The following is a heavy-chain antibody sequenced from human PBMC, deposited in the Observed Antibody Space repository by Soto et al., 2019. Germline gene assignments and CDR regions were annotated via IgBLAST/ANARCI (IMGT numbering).Heavy chain of an antibody. CDR1: GFTFSSYA. V-gene: IGHV3-23*01. J-gene: IGHJ4*02. CDR3: AKYEVGDIVVVVAATHFDY. Sequence: EVQLLESGGGLVQPGGSLRLSCAASGFTFSSYAMSWVRQAPGKGLEWVSAISGSGGSTYYADSVKGRFTISRDNSKNTLYLKMNSLRAEDTAVYYCAKYEVGDIVVVVAATHFDYWGQGTLVTVSS. D-gene: IGHD2-15*01. CDR2: ISGSGGST.